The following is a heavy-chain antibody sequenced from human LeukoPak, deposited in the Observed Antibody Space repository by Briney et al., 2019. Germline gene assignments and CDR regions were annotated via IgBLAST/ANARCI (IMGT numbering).Heavy chain of an antibody. Sequence: SETLSLTCTVSGDSISKYHWTWIRQPAGKGLEWIGQIHRSGSTKSNPPLESRVTMSIDTPENQVFPTIRSVTAADTAIYYCARRDTSTGWSFDSWGQGTLVTVSS. CDR1: GDSISKYH. CDR2: IHRSGST. V-gene: IGHV4-4*07. CDR3: ARRDTSTGWSFDS. D-gene: IGHD6-19*01. J-gene: IGHJ4*02.